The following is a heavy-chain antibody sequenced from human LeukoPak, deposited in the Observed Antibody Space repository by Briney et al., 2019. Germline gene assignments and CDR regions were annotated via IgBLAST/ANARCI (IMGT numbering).Heavy chain of an antibody. D-gene: IGHD1-26*01. CDR3: TRDLAWELPFDY. CDR2: ISSDGSST. J-gene: IGHJ4*02. Sequence: QPGGSLTLSCGASGFTFSSYWMHWVPPAPGQGLVWVSRISSDGSSTNYADAVNGRFTSSRDNAKNTLYLQMNSLRAEDTAMFYCTRDLAWELPFDYWGQGTLVTVSS. V-gene: IGHV3-74*01. CDR1: GFTFSSYW.